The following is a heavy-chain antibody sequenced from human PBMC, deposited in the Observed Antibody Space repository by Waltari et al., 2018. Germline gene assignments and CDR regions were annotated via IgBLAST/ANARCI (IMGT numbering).Heavy chain of an antibody. J-gene: IGHJ3*02. CDR2: INSNTGGA. D-gene: IGHD1-7*01. CDR3: AREALGGTKAFDM. Sequence: QIQIMQSGAEVKKPGASVKVSCQASGYTFTAYYIHWARQAPGQGLEWMGWINSNTGGADCAQSFQCRVTVTRDTSISTVYMELSGLTSDDTAVYYCAREALGGTKAFDMWGQGTMVTVSS. V-gene: IGHV1-2*02. CDR1: GYTFTAYY.